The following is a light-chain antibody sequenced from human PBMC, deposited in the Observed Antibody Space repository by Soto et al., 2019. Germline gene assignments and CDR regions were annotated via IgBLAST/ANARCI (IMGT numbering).Light chain of an antibody. CDR2: GAS. CDR1: QSVSTN. Sequence: EIVMTQSPATLSVSPGERATLSCRASQSVSTNLAWYQQKPGQAPRLLMYGASIRASGIPARFSGSGSGTDFTLTISSLQSEDFAVYHCQQYNNWPTFGQGTKVEIK. CDR3: QQYNNWPT. J-gene: IGKJ1*01. V-gene: IGKV3-15*01.